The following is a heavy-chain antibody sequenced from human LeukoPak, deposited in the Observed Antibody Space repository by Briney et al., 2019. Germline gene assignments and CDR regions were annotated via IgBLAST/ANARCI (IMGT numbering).Heavy chain of an antibody. Sequence: ASVKVSCKASRYTLTSYRISWVRQPPGQGLEWMGCITGYNGYTHYAHNLQGRVTMATDTSTSTAYMELRSLRSDDTAVYYCARDEARYSSGYYPNWFDPWGQGTLVTVSS. J-gene: IGHJ5*02. D-gene: IGHD3-22*01. CDR3: ARDEARYSSGYYPNWFDP. CDR2: ITGYNGYT. V-gene: IGHV1-18*04. CDR1: RYTLTSYR.